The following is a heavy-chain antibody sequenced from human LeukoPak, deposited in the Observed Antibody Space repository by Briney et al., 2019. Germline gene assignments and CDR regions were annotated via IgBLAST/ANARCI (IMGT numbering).Heavy chain of an antibody. J-gene: IGHJ4*02. D-gene: IGHD3-10*01. CDR2: IYDDNT. Sequence: GGSLRLSCAASGFTVSAYAMAWVRQAPGKGLEWVSTIYDDNTYYADSVKGRFAISTDNSKNTLYLQMNSLRVEDTAVYFCAARRVRGVWFYLDYWGQGTLVTVSS. CDR3: AARRVRGVWFYLDY. V-gene: IGHV3-23*01. CDR1: GFTVSAYA.